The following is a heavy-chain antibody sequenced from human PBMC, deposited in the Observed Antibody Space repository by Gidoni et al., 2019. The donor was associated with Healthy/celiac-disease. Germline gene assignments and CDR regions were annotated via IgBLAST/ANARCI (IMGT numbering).Heavy chain of an antibody. V-gene: IGHV3-33*01. D-gene: IGHD5-12*01. Sequence: QVQLVESGGGVVQPGRSLRLSCAASGFTFSSYGMHWVRQAPGKGLEWVAVIWYDGSNKYYADSVKGRFTISRDNSKNTLYLQMNSLRAEDTAVYYCARGPYRWLQLLGFDYWGQGTLVTVSS. CDR1: GFTFSSYG. CDR3: ARGPYRWLQLLGFDY. J-gene: IGHJ4*02. CDR2: IWYDGSNK.